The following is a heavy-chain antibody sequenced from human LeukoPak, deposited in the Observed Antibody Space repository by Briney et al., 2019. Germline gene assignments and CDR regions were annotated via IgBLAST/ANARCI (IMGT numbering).Heavy chain of an antibody. CDR1: GGSISSGSYY. Sequence: SQTLSLTCTVSGGSISSGSYYSGWLRQPAGKGLEWIGRIYTSGSTNYNPSLKSRVTISVDTSKNQFYLKLSSVTAAETAVYDCARGGYDFWSGLEYGMDVWGQGTTVTVSS. CDR3: ARGGYDFWSGLEYGMDV. D-gene: IGHD3-3*01. J-gene: IGHJ6*02. CDR2: IYTSGST. V-gene: IGHV4-61*02.